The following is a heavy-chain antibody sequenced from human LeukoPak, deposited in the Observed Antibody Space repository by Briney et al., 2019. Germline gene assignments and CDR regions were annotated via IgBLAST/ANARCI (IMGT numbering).Heavy chain of an antibody. CDR2: ISGDGHTI. Sequence: PGGSLRLSCAASGFKFSDYYMGLIRQAPGRGLEWVSYISGDGHTIFYGDSVKGRCTASRVNADNSLYMELKSLRADDTAVYYCARRTSSGYGGLDSWGQGTLVTVSS. CDR3: ARRTSSGYGGLDS. J-gene: IGHJ4*02. CDR1: GFKFSDYY. V-gene: IGHV3-11*01. D-gene: IGHD5-12*01.